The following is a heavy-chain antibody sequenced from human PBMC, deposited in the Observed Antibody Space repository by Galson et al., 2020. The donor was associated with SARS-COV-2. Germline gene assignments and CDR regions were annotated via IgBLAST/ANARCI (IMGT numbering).Heavy chain of an antibody. Sequence: SCAVSGFTFKDYWMSWVRQAPGKGLEWVANIRGDGSERNYVDSVKGRFSISRDNAVNSLYLQMNSLRAEDTAVYYCTREGWQGGYWGQGTRVTVSS. J-gene: IGHJ4*02. V-gene: IGHV3-7*01. CDR3: TREGWQGGY. D-gene: IGHD6-19*01. CDR2: IRGDGSER. CDR1: GFTFKDYW.